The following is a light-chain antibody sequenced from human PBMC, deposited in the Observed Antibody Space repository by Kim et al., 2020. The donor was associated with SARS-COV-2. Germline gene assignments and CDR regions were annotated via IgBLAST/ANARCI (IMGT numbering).Light chain of an antibody. CDR3: QEYGVTGT. V-gene: IGKV3-20*01. Sequence: EIVLTQSPGTLSLSPGERATLSCRASQEININYLAWYQQKPNQAPRLLIYGTSKRATGIPDKFIGSGSGTDFTLTISGLEADDSAVYYCQEYGVTGTFGPGTKVDIK. J-gene: IGKJ3*01. CDR1: QEININY. CDR2: GTS.